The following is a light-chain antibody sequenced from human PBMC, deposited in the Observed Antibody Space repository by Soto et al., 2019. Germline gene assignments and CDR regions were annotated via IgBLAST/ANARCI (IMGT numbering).Light chain of an antibody. CDR3: QQYKSYWT. CDR2: DAS. V-gene: IGKV1-5*01. Sequence: DIQMTQSSATVSASVGDRVTITCRASQSLSGWLAWYQQKPGKAPKLLIYDASSLESAVPSRFSGSGSGTEFTLTISSLQPDDFATYYCQQYKSYWTFGQGTKV. J-gene: IGKJ1*01. CDR1: QSLSGW.